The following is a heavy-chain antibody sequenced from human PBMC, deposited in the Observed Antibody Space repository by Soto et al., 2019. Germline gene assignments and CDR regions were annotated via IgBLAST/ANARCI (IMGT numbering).Heavy chain of an antibody. J-gene: IGHJ4*02. CDR1: GFTFSSYW. CDR2: IKQDGSEK. Sequence: PGGSLRLSCAASGFTFSSYWMSWVRQAPGKGLEWVANIKQDGSEKYYVDSVKGRFTISRDNAKNSLYLQMNSLRAEDTAVYYCARLDIVVVPAPTQNFDYWGQGTLVTVSS. CDR3: ARLDIVVVPAPTQNFDY. D-gene: IGHD2-2*03. V-gene: IGHV3-7*01.